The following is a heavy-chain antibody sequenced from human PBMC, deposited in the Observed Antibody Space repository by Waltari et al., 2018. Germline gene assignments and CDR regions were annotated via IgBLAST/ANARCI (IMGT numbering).Heavy chain of an antibody. J-gene: IGHJ6*03. CDR1: GFTFTSSA. CDR2: IVVGSGNT. CDR3: AADLGIAARPLTHYYYYYMDV. V-gene: IGHV1-58*02. D-gene: IGHD6-6*01. Sequence: QMQLVQSGPEVKKPGTSVQVSCKASGFTFTSSAMPWVRQASGQSHEGIGWIVVGSGNTNYAQKFQERVTITRDMSTSTAYMELSSLRSEDTAVYYCAADLGIAARPLTHYYYYYMDVWGKGTTVTISS.